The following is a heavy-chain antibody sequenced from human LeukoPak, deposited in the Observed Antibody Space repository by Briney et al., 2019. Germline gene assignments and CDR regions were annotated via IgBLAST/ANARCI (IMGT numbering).Heavy chain of an antibody. D-gene: IGHD6-13*01. CDR2: INTGNGNT. CDR3: ARGAAEGLDR. CDR1: GYTFTINA. J-gene: IGHJ5*02. Sequence: VASVKVSCKASGYTFTINAMHWVRQAPGQRPEWMGWINTGNGNTKYSQKFQGRVTISRDTSANTAYMEVSSLRSEDTAVYYCARGAAEGLDRWGQGTLVTVSS. V-gene: IGHV1-3*04.